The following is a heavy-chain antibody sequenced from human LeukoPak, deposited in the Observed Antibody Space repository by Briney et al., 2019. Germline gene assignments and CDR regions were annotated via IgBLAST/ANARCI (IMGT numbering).Heavy chain of an antibody. V-gene: IGHV3-30*02. D-gene: IGHD3-16*01. CDR1: GFTFSSYG. Sequence: GGSLRLSCAASGFTFSSYGMHWVRQAPGKGLEWVAFVRSDGSIEYYADSVKGRFTISRDNAKNSLYLQMNSLRAEDTAVYYCAMGEPLFDYWGQGTLVTVSS. J-gene: IGHJ4*02. CDR2: VRSDGSIE. CDR3: AMGEPLFDY.